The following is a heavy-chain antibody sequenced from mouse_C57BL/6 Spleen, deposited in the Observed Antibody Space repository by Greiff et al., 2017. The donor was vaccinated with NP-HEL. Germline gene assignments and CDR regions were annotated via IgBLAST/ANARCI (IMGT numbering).Heavy chain of an antibody. CDR2: IDPSDSYT. D-gene: IGHD1-1*01. J-gene: IGHJ2*01. V-gene: IGHV1-69*01. Sequence: VQLQQPGAELVMPGASVKLSCKASGYTFTSYWMHWVKQRPGQGLEWIGEIDPSDSYTNYNQQFKGKSTLTVDKSSSTAYMQLSSLTSEDSAVYYCAREDYGSSYYFDYWGQGTTLTVCS. CDR3: AREDYGSSYYFDY. CDR1: GYTFTSYW.